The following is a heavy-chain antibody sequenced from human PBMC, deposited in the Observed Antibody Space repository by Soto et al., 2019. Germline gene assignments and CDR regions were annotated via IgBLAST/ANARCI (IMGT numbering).Heavy chain of an antibody. D-gene: IGHD6-19*01. CDR1: GFTFDDYA. V-gene: IGHV3-9*01. CDR3: AKDLVAGTDYYYGMDV. Sequence: LRLSCAASGFTFDDYAMHWVRQAPGKGLEWVSGISWNSGSIGYADSVKGRFTISRDNAKNSLYLQMNSLRAEDTALYYCAKDLVAGTDYYYGMDVWGQGTTVTVSS. J-gene: IGHJ6*02. CDR2: ISWNSGSI.